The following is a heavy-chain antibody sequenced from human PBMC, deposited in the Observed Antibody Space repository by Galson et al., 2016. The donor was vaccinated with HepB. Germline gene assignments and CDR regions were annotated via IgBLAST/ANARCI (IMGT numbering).Heavy chain of an antibody. V-gene: IGHV3-48*02. J-gene: IGHJ6*02. CDR3: ARLRSGTYFGSGYYNAMDV. D-gene: IGHD1-26*01. CDR2: ISITGSTK. CDR1: GFMFRDYA. Sequence: SLRLSCAASGFMFRDYAMNWVRQAPGKGLEWIAYISITGSTKYYADSVKGRFTISRDDGKGSLYLQMNSLGDEDRAVYFCARLRSGTYFGSGYYNAMDVWGQGTTVTVAS.